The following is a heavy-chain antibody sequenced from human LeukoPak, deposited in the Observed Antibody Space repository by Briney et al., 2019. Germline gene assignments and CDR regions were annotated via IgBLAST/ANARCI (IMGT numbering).Heavy chain of an antibody. D-gene: IGHD3-16*01. Sequence: GGTLRLSCAASGFTFSSYGMSWVRQAPGKGLEWVANIKQDGSEKYYVDSVKGRFTISRDNAKNSLYLQMNSLRAEDTAVYYCARDRPWGGDLTGGYFDYWGQGTLVTVSS. V-gene: IGHV3-7*01. J-gene: IGHJ4*02. CDR1: GFTFSSYG. CDR3: ARDRPWGGDLTGGYFDY. CDR2: IKQDGSEK.